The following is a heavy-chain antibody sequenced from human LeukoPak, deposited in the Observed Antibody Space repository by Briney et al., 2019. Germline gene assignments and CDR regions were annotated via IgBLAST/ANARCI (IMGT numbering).Heavy chain of an antibody. CDR3: ARGYDSSGYYLFDY. CDR2: ISAYNGNT. J-gene: IGHJ4*02. V-gene: IGHV1-18*01. D-gene: IGHD3-22*01. Sequence: GASVKVSCKASGYTFTSYGISWVRQAPGQGLEWMGWISAYNGNTNYAQKLQGRVTMTTDTSTSTAYMELSSLRSEDTAVYYCARGYDSSGYYLFDYWGQGTLVTVSS. CDR1: GYTFTSYG.